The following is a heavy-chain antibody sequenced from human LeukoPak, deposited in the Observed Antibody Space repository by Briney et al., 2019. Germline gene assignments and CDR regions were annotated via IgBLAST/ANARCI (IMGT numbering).Heavy chain of an antibody. CDR3: ARGNSGYDYAFDI. J-gene: IGHJ3*02. Sequence: SETLSLTCTVCGGSISSYHWSWIRQPPGKGLQWIGFIYSSGSTNYNPSLKSRVTISLDTSKNQFSLRVSSVTSADTAVYYCARGNSGYDYAFDIWGQGTMVTVSS. D-gene: IGHD5-12*01. CDR2: IYSSGST. CDR1: GGSISSYH. V-gene: IGHV4-59*01.